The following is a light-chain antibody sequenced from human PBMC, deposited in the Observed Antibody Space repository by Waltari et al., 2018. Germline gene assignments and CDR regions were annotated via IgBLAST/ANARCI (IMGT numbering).Light chain of an antibody. Sequence: EIVMTQSPDTLSVSPGESATLLCRASQNIGTHSAWYHQKPGQTPRLLIYHASIRATDIPARFSGSGSGTEFTLTISSLQSEDFAVYYCHHYHNWPMTFGQGTRLEIK. V-gene: IGKV3-15*01. J-gene: IGKJ5*01. CDR2: HAS. CDR3: HHYHNWPMT. CDR1: QNIGTH.